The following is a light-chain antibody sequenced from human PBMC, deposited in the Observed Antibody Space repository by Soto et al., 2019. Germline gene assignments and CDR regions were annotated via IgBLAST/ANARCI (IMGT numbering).Light chain of an antibody. Sequence: SYELTKPPSVSVAPGQTATLTCGGDNIGSASVHWYQQAPGQAPVLVVYDNSDRPSGIPERFSGSKSGDTATLTISRVEAGDEADYYCQVWDSSGAHHVVFGGGTKLTVL. CDR1: NIGSAS. CDR2: DNS. CDR3: QVWDSSGAHHVV. J-gene: IGLJ2*01. V-gene: IGLV3-21*02.